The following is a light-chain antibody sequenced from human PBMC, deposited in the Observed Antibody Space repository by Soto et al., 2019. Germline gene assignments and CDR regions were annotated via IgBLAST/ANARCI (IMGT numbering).Light chain of an antibody. V-gene: IGKV3-20*01. J-gene: IGKJ1*01. Sequence: EIVLTQSPGTLSLSPGEGATLSCRAGQSIGGNFLAWYQQRRGQAPRLLIYDASNRATGIPARFSGSGSGTDFTLTISRLEPEDFAVYYCQHSGDFRWTFGQGTKVDIK. CDR2: DAS. CDR1: QSIGGNF. CDR3: QHSGDFRWT.